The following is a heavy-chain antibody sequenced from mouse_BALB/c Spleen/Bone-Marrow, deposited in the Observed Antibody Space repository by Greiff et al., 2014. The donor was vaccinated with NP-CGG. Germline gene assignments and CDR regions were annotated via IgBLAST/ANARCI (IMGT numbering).Heavy chain of an antibody. V-gene: IGHV5-4*02. Sequence: DVMLVASGGGLVKPGGSLKLSCAASGFTFSDYYMYWVRQTPEKRLEWVATISDGGGYTYYPDSVWGRFTISRDNAKNNLYLQMSSLKSEDTAMYYCARSGERFGAMDYWGQGTSVTVFS. CDR3: ARSGERFGAMDY. CDR1: GFTFSDYY. J-gene: IGHJ4*01. D-gene: IGHD3-1*01. CDR2: ISDGGGYT.